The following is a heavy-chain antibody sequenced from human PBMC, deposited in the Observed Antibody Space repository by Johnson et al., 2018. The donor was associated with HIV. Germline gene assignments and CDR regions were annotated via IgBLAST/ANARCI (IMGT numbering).Heavy chain of an antibody. CDR1: GFTFSSYA. CDR3: ASTSSGWFYAFDI. CDR2: ISYDGSNK. Sequence: QMLLVESGVGVVQPGRSLRLSCAASGFTFSSYAMHWVRQAPGKGLEWVAVISYDGSNKYYADSVKGRFTISRDNSKNTLYLQMNSLRAEDTAVYYCASTSSGWFYAFDIWGQGTMVTVSS. V-gene: IGHV3-30-3*01. D-gene: IGHD6-19*01. J-gene: IGHJ3*02.